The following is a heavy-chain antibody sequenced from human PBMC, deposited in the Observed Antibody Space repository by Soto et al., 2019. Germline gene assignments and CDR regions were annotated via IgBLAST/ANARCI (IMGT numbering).Heavy chain of an antibody. CDR3: ARDKPPLAGKPMDV. CDR1: GFTFSSYG. J-gene: IGHJ6*02. D-gene: IGHD6-6*01. V-gene: IGHV3-33*01. CDR2: IWYDGSNK. Sequence: PGGSLRLSCAASGFTFSSYGMHWVRQAPGKGLEWVAVIWYDGSNKYYADSVKGRFTISRDNAKNSLYLQMNSLRAEDTAVYYCARDKPPLAGKPMDVWGQGTTVTVS.